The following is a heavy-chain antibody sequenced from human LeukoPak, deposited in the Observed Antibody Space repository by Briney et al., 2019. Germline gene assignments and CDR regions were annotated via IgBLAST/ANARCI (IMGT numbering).Heavy chain of an antibody. D-gene: IGHD2-15*01. CDR2: IYYSGST. CDR1: GGSISSFY. Sequence: SETLSLTCAVSGGSISSFYWSWIRQPPGKGLEWIGYIYYSGSTNYNPSLKGRVTISVDTSKNQFSLRLSSVTAADTAVYYCARGGGYCSGGGCYHFDYWGQGTLVTVSS. CDR3: ARGGGYCSGGGCYHFDY. V-gene: IGHV4-59*01. J-gene: IGHJ4*02.